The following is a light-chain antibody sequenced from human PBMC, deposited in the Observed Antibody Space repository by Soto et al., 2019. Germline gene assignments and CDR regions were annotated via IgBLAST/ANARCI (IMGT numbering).Light chain of an antibody. CDR1: QSVSSS. J-gene: IGKJ1*01. CDR3: QQYGSSLT. Sequence: EIMVAQSPGTLSVSPGERAALSCRASQSVSSSLAWYQQRPGQAPRLLIYGASSRATGIPDRFSGSGSGTDFTLTISRLAPEDFAVYYCQQYGSSLTFGQGTKVDIK. CDR2: GAS. V-gene: IGKV3-20*01.